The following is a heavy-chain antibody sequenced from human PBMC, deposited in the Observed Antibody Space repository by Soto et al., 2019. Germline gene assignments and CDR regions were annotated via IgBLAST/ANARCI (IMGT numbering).Heavy chain of an antibody. CDR3: ARDAKGYDRPTHFDK. Sequence: QVQLVESGGGVVQPGGSLRVSCAASGFGFSNFGMHWVRQAPGKGLEWVAVIWFDGNRKGYADSVKGRFTISRDNSKSTLYLQMNSLRVEDTAFYYCARDAKGYDRPTHFDKWGQGTLVTVAS. CDR2: IWFDGNRK. J-gene: IGHJ4*02. D-gene: IGHD5-12*01. CDR1: GFGFSNFG. V-gene: IGHV3-33*01.